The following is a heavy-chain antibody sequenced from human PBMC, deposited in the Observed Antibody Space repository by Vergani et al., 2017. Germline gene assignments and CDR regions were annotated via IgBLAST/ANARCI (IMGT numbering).Heavy chain of an antibody. J-gene: IGHJ3*02. V-gene: IGHV3-23*01. CDR1: GFTFIMHA. CDR3: AKVGRAEVAGTVGAFDI. D-gene: IGHD6-19*01. CDR2: LSASERRT. Sequence: EVQLLESGGDLVQPGGSLRLSCAASGFTFIMHAMSWVRQAPGKGLEWVSTLSASERRTLYADSVKGRFTISRDISKNTLFLHMNSLRPEDTAVYYCAKVGRAEVAGTVGAFDIWGQGTMVTVSS.